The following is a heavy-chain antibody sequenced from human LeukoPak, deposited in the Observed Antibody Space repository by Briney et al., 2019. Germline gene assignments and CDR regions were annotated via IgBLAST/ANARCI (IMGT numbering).Heavy chain of an antibody. CDR1: GGSISSYY. CDR2: IYTSGST. V-gene: IGHV4-4*07. J-gene: IGHJ2*01. Sequence: SETLSLTCTVSGGSISSYYWSWIRQPAGKGLEWIGRIYTSGSTNYNPSLKSRVTISVDKSKNQFSLKLSSVTAADAAVYYCARRRQYDSSLFWNFDLWGRGTLVTVSS. D-gene: IGHD6-6*01. CDR3: ARRRQYDSSLFWNFDL.